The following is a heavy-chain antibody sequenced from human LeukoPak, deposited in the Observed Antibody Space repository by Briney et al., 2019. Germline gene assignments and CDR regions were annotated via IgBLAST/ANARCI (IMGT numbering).Heavy chain of an antibody. CDR1: GFTFRSYD. CDR3: ARQRDDSFDL. V-gene: IGHV3-33*01. CDR2: IWYDGNNK. J-gene: IGHJ3*01. Sequence: PGRSLRLSCAASGFTFRSYDMHWVRQAPGKGLEWAAVIWYDGNNKYYADSVKGRSTISRDNSKNTLYLQINSLRVDDTAVYYCARQRDDSFDLWGQGTMVTVSS.